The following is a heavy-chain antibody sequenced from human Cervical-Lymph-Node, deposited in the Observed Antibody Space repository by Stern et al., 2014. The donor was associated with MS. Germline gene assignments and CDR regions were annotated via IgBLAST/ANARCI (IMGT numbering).Heavy chain of an antibody. V-gene: IGHV3-30-3*01. Sequence: HVQLVQSGGGVVQPGRSLRVSCATAGFTFTSYAMNWVRQAPGKGLEWLSVISYDGNTKYYADSVKGRFTIYRDKSKNTLYLQMSSLRDEDTAVYYCVRERSSRGFDYWGQGSLVTVSS. J-gene: IGHJ4*02. CDR1: GFTFTSYA. CDR2: ISYDGNTK. CDR3: VRERSSRGFDY. D-gene: IGHD5/OR15-5a*01.